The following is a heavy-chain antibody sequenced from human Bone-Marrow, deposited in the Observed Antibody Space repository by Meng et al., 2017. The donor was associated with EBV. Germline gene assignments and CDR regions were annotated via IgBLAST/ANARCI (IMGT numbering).Heavy chain of an antibody. CDR1: GYTFTGHY. D-gene: IGHD4-11*01. J-gene: IGHJ4*02. Sequence: QVQPVQPGAGGKKPGASVKASCKAVGYTFTGHYMHWVRQAPGQGLEWMGRIDPNSGGADYAQKFQGGVTMTRDTSISTFYMELSRLTSDDTAVYFCARASDYGNDLDYWGQGTLVTVSS. V-gene: IGHV1-2*06. CDR3: ARASDYGNDLDY. CDR2: IDPNSGGA.